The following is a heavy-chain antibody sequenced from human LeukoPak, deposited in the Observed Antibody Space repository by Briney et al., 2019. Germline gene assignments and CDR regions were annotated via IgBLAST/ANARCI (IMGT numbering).Heavy chain of an antibody. CDR2: VYYRGSA. V-gene: IGHV4-59*01. J-gene: IGHJ5*02. CDR1: GDSISRYY. CDR3: ARATYYDYVWGSYRLDP. D-gene: IGHD3-16*02. Sequence: PSETLSLTCTVSGDSISRYYWSWIRQPPGKAPEWIGYVYYRGSANYNPSLKSRVTISVDTSKNQLSLTLNSVTAADTAVYYCARATYYDYVWGSYRLDPWGQGTLVTVSS.